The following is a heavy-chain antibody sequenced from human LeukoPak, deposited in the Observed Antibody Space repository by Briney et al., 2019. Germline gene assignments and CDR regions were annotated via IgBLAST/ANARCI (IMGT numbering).Heavy chain of an antibody. CDR3: ARQTEFMITFGGVIVYYFDY. CDR1: GYSFTSYW. D-gene: IGHD3-16*02. V-gene: IGHV5-51*01. J-gene: IGHJ4*02. CDR2: IYPGDSDT. Sequence: PGESLKISCKGSGYSFTSYWIGWVRQMPGKGLEWMGIIYPGDSDTRYSPSFQGQVTISADKSISTAYLQWSSLKASDTAMYYCARQTEFMITFGGVIVYYFDYWGQGTLVTDSS.